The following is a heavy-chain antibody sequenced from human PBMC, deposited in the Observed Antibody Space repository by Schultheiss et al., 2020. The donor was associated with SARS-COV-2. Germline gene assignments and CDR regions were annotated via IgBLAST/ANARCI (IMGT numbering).Heavy chain of an antibody. CDR3: ARELGYSYGYTYYYSGMDV. V-gene: IGHV3-33*01. J-gene: IGHJ6*02. D-gene: IGHD5-18*01. CDR1: GFTFSNYA. Sequence: GESLKISCAASGFTFSNYAMHWVRQAPGKGLEWVAVIWYDGNNKYYVNSVRGRFTISRDNSINTLYLQMNSLRDEDTAVYYCARELGYSYGYTYYYSGMDVWGQGTTVTVSS. CDR2: IWYDGNNK.